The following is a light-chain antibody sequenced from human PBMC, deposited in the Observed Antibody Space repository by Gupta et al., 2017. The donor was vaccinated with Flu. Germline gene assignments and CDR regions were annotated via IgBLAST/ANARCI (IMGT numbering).Light chain of an antibody. CDR1: QSVPTTY. CDR3: QHYAGSPWK. J-gene: IGKJ1*01. Sequence: EIVLTQSPGTLSLSPGERATLSCRASQSVPTTYLAWYQLKPGRAPRLLIYGASNRATGVADRFSGSGSGTDFTLTITRLEPDDLAVYYCQHYAGSPWKFGQGTKVEIK. V-gene: IGKV3-20*01. CDR2: GAS.